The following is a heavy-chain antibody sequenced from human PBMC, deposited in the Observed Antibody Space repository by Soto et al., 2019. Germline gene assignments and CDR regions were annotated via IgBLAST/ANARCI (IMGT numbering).Heavy chain of an antibody. CDR1: GGSISSYY. CDR2: IYYSGST. V-gene: IGHV4-59*01. Sequence: SETLSLTCTVSGGSISSYYWSWIRQPPGKGLEWIGYIYYSGSTNYNPSLKSRVTISVDTSKNQFSLKLSSVTAADTAVYYCAREGSSWGFDYWGQGTLVSVSS. J-gene: IGHJ4*02. D-gene: IGHD6-13*01. CDR3: AREGSSWGFDY.